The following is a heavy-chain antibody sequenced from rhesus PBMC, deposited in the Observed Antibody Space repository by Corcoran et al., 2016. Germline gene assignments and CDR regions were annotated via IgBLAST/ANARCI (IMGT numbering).Heavy chain of an antibody. Sequence: QVQLQQWGEGLVKPSETLSLTCAVYGGSISSNYWSWIRQPPGKGLGWIGGIRRGGSTNHNPSRKMRVTISTDTSKNQFSLKLSSVTAADTAVYYCAREELYNWNLNGLDSWGQGVVVTVSS. V-gene: IGHV4-160*01. D-gene: IGHD1-26*01. CDR3: AREELYNWNLNGLDS. CDR1: GGSISSNY. CDR2: IRRGGST. J-gene: IGHJ6*01.